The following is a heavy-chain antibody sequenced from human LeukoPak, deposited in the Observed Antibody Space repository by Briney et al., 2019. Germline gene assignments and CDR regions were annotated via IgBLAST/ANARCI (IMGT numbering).Heavy chain of an antibody. CDR1: GFIFSSDW. CDR3: VRDPGGGAYDF. CDR2: INQDGSNK. Sequence: GGSLRLSCAASGFIFSSDWMNWVRQTPGKGLEWVGIINQDGSNKGYADSVKGRFTTSRDNANNLMYLQMNSLRAEDTAVYYCVRDPGGGAYDFWGQGTVVTVSS. J-gene: IGHJ3*01. V-gene: IGHV3-7*01. D-gene: IGHD2-21*01.